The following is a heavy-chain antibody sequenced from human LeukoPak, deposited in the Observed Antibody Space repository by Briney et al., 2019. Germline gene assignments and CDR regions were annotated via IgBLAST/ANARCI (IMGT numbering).Heavy chain of an antibody. CDR2: INPNSGGT. CDR1: GYTFTAYY. CDR3: ATDDSSGYYSGP. V-gene: IGHV1-2*06. J-gene: IGHJ5*02. Sequence: ASVKVSCKASGYTFTAYYMAWVRPAPGQGLEWMGRINPNSGGTNYAQKFQGRVTMTRDTSISTAYMELSRLRSDDTAVYYCATDDSSGYYSGPWGQGTLVTVSS. D-gene: IGHD3-22*01.